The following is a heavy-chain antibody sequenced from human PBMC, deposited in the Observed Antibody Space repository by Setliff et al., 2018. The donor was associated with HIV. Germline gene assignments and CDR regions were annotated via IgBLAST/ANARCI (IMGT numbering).Heavy chain of an antibody. J-gene: IGHJ3*01. CDR3: AREDGGYKYSEAFDV. CDR2: IGPYNGRT. Sequence: ASVKVSCKTSGYMFIAYGMSWVRRAPGQGVEWMGWIGPYNGRTEYAQEFQGRVSLTIETSASIAYMELRSLRSDDTAVYYCAREDGGYKYSEAFDVWGQGTMVTVSS. V-gene: IGHV1-18*01. D-gene: IGHD5-18*01. CDR1: GYMFIAYG.